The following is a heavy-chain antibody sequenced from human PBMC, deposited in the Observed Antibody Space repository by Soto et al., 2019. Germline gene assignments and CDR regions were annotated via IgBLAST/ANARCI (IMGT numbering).Heavy chain of an antibody. CDR1: GFTLSSLA. CDR2: ISGSGGST. CDR3: AKAYYYDSSGYGDAFDI. J-gene: IGHJ3*02. V-gene: IGHV3-23*01. Sequence: GRSLRLSCAASGFTLSSLAMSWVRQAPGKGLEWVSAISGSGGSTYYADSVKGRFTISRDNSKNTLYLQMNSLRAEDTAVYYCAKAYYYDSSGYGDAFDIWGQGTMVTVSS. D-gene: IGHD3-22*01.